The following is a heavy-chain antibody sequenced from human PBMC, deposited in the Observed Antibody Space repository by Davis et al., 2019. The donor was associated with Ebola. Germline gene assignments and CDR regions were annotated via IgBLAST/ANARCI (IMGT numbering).Heavy chain of an antibody. CDR2: IYHSGST. V-gene: IGHV4-4*02. J-gene: IGHJ4*02. CDR3: ARGGKISSYYYDSSGYYFDY. CDR1: GYSITRNNW. Sequence: SETLSLPCAVSGYSITRNNWWSCVRQPPGKGLEWLGEIYHSGSTYYNPSLRSRLGISVDMSNNQFSLKLSSVTAADTAVYYCARGGKISSYYYDSSGYYFDYWGQGTLVTVSS. D-gene: IGHD3-22*01.